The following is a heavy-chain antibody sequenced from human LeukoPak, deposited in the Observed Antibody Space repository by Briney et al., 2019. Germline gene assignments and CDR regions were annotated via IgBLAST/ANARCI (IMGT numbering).Heavy chain of an antibody. Sequence: RSVRLSCAASGFTFSSYGMHWVRQAPGKGLEWVAVIWYDGSNKYYADSVKGRFTISRDNSKNTLYLQMNSLRAEDTAVYYCAKQQLVTYYYYGMDVWGQETTDTVSS. D-gene: IGHD6-13*01. V-gene: IGHV3-33*06. J-gene: IGHJ6*02. CDR1: GFTFSSYG. CDR3: AKQQLVTYYYYGMDV. CDR2: IWYDGSNK.